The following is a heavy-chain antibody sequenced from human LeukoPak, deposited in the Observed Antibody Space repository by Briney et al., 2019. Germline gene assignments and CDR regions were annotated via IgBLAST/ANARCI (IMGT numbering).Heavy chain of an antibody. CDR3: AKEKFAQ. V-gene: IGHV3-30*18. Sequence: GGSLRLSCAASGFTFSSYWMSWVRQAPGKGLEWVAVISNDGRHKYCADSVEGRFTISRDNSKNTLYLQINSLRAEDTAIYYCAKEKFAQGGQGTLVTVSS. CDR2: ISNDGRHK. J-gene: IGHJ4*02. CDR1: GFTFSSYW.